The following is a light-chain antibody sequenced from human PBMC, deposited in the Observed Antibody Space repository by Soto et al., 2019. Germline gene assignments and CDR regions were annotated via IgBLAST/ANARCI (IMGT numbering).Light chain of an antibody. V-gene: IGKV3-15*01. Sequence: EVVMTQSPATLSVSPGEGATLSCRASQVIGDTLAWYQHKPGQTPRLLIYDTSTRATGVPARFSGSRSGTEFILTINSLQSEDFAVYYCQRYNNWPLTFGGGTKVESK. J-gene: IGKJ4*01. CDR2: DTS. CDR1: QVIGDT. CDR3: QRYNNWPLT.